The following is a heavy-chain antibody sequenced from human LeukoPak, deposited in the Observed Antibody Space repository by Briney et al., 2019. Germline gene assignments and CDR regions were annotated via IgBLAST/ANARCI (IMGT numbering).Heavy chain of an antibody. CDR3: AKRGVREFDS. V-gene: IGHV3-23*01. Sequence: GGSLRLSCTASGFIFSSYPVSWVRQAPGKGLEWVSAISASATAYYSDSVKGRFTISRDNSKNTLYLQMTSLRAEDTAVYYCAKRGVREFDSWGQGTLVTVSS. CDR2: ISASATA. J-gene: IGHJ4*02. CDR1: GFIFSSYP. D-gene: IGHD3-10*02.